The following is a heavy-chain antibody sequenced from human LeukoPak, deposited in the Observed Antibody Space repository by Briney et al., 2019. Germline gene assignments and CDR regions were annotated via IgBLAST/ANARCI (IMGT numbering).Heavy chain of an antibody. D-gene: IGHD3-3*01. V-gene: IGHV4-4*07. CDR3: ARGEFWSGYYTFDY. J-gene: IGHJ4*02. CDR1: GGSISSYY. Sequence: PSETLSLTCTVSGGSISSYYWSWIRQPAGEGLEWIGRIYTSGSTNYNPSLKSRVTMSVDTSKNQFSLKLSSVTAADTAVYYCARGEFWSGYYTFDYWGQGTLVTVSS. CDR2: IYTSGST.